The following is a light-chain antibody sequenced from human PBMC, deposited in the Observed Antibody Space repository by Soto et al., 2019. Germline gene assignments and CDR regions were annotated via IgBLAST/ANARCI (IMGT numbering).Light chain of an antibody. Sequence: QSALTQPPSASGSPGQSVTISCTGTKSDIGVYDFVSWYQHHPGKAPRLIIYEVVQRPSGVSNRFSGSKSGNTASLTISGLQAEDEADYYCSSYTSSSTLVFGGGTQLTVL. J-gene: IGLJ2*01. V-gene: IGLV2-14*01. CDR2: EVV. CDR1: KSDIGVYDF. CDR3: SSYTSSSTLV.